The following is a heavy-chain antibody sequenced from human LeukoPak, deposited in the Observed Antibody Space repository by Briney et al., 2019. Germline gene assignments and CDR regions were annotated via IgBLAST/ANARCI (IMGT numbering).Heavy chain of an antibody. CDR2: IKQDGSEK. Sequence: GGSLRLSCATSGFTFSSYWMSWVRQAPGKGLEWVANIKQDGSEKYYVDSVKGRFTISRDNAKNSLYLQMNSLRAEDTAVYYCARDRGAARPLSNLRNGGGGYYYMDVWGKGTTVTVSS. CDR3: ARDRGAARPLSNLRNGGGGYYYMDV. V-gene: IGHV3-7*01. J-gene: IGHJ6*03. D-gene: IGHD6-6*01. CDR1: GFTFSSYW.